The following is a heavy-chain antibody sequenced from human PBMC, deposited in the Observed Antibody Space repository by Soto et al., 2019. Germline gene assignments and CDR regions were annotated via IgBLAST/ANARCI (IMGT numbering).Heavy chain of an antibody. CDR2: TRNKANSYTT. CDR3: ARGLMSWNDVYYYYYYMDV. J-gene: IGHJ6*03. V-gene: IGHV3-72*01. D-gene: IGHD1-1*01. CDR1: GFTFSDHY. Sequence: GGSLRLSCAASGFTFSDHYMDWVRQAPGKGLEWVGRTRNKANSYTTEYAASVKGRFTISRDDSKNSLYLQMNSLKTEDTAVYYCARGLMSWNDVYYYYYYMDVWGKGTTVTVSS.